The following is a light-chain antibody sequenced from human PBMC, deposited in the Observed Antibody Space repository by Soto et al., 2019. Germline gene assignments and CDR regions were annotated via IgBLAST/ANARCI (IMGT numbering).Light chain of an antibody. J-gene: IGKJ4*01. CDR3: QQRSNWPPLT. V-gene: IGKV3-11*01. CDR1: QSVSSY. Sequence: EIVLTQSPATLSLSPGERATLSCSASQSVSSYLAWYQQKPGQAPRILIYDASNSATGIPARFSGSGSETDFPLTISSLEPDDFTVYYSQQRSNWPPLTFGGGTKVDIK. CDR2: DAS.